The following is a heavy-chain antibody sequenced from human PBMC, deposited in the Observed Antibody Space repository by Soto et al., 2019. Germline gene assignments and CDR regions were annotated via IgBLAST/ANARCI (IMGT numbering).Heavy chain of an antibody. CDR1: GGSISSYY. Sequence: SETLSLTCTVSGGSISSYYWSWIRQPPGEGLEWIGYIYYSGSTNYNPSLKSRVTISVDTSKNQFSLKLSSVTAADTAVYYCARVRRISYSSSWLHYYYGMDVWGQGTTVTVSS. V-gene: IGHV4-59*01. CDR3: ARVRRISYSSSWLHYYYGMDV. J-gene: IGHJ6*02. D-gene: IGHD6-13*01. CDR2: IYYSGST.